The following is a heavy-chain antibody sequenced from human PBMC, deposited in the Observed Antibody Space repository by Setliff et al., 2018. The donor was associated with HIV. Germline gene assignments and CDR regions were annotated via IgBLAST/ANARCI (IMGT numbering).Heavy chain of an antibody. CDR2: FYPGDFDT. CDR3: ARHFSVAGNAFDI. V-gene: IGHV5-51*01. D-gene: IGHD6-19*01. J-gene: IGHJ3*02. Sequence: GESLKISCQGSGYSFNDFWIGWVRQMPGKGLEWMGIFYPGDFDTRYSPSFEGQVTMSGDLAISTAYLRWGSLKASDTAMYYCARHFSVAGNAFDIWGQGKMVTVSS. CDR1: GYSFNDFW.